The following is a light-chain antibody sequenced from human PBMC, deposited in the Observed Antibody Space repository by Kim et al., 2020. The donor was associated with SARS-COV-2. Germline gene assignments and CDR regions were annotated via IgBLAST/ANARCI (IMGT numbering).Light chain of an antibody. CDR2: AVS. CDR1: SSDVVSYHL. J-gene: IGLJ2*01. Sequence: QSITISCTGTSSDVVSYHLVSWYQQHPGKAPKLMIYAVSKRPSGVSNRFSCSKSGNTASLTISGLQAEDEADYYCCSYAGSSTVVVFGGGTQLTVL. V-gene: IGLV2-23*02. CDR3: CSYAGSSTVVV.